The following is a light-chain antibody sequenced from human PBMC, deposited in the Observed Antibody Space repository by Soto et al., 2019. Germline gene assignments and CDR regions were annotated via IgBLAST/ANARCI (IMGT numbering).Light chain of an antibody. Sequence: DIQMTQSPSTLSASVGDRVTITCRASQSISSWLAWYQQKPGKAPKLLIYKASSLESGVPSRFSGSGSGTEFTLTISSMQPDDFATYYYQQYNSYSAAFGQGTE. CDR1: QSISSW. J-gene: IGKJ1*01. V-gene: IGKV1-5*03. CDR3: QQYNSYSAA. CDR2: KAS.